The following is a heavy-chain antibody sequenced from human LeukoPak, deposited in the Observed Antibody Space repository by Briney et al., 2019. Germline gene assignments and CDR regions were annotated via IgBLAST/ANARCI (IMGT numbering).Heavy chain of an antibody. CDR2: IYTSGST. CDR1: GGSISSYY. Sequence: SETLSLTCTVSGGSISSYYWSWIRQPAGKGLEWIGRIYTSGSTNYNPSLKSRVTMSVDTSKNQFSLKLSSVTAADTAVYYCARATVTTNYYYYMDVWGKGTTVTVPS. V-gene: IGHV4-4*07. J-gene: IGHJ6*03. CDR3: ARATVTTNYYYYMDV. D-gene: IGHD4-17*01.